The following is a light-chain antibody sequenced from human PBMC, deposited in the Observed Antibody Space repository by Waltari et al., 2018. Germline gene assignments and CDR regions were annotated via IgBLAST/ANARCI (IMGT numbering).Light chain of an antibody. CDR3: QQYNSYSGRT. Sequence: DIQMTQSPSTLSASVGDRVTITCRASQSISSWLAWYQQKPGKAPKLLIYKASSLESGVPSRLSGSGSGTEFTLTISSLQPDDFATYYCQQYNSYSGRTFGQGTKVEIK. CDR1: QSISSW. V-gene: IGKV1-5*03. CDR2: KAS. J-gene: IGKJ1*01.